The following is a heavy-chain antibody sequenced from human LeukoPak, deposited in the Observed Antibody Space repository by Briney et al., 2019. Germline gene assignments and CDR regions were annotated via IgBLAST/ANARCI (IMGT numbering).Heavy chain of an antibody. Sequence: ASVKVSCKASGGTFSSYAISWVRQAPGQGLEWMGWISAYNGNTNYAQKLQGRVTMTTDTSTSTAYMELRSLRSDDTAVYYCARSRGLFSSWYADYWGQGTLVTVSS. D-gene: IGHD6-13*01. J-gene: IGHJ4*02. CDR3: ARSRGLFSSWYADY. CDR1: GGTFSSYA. CDR2: ISAYNGNT. V-gene: IGHV1-18*01.